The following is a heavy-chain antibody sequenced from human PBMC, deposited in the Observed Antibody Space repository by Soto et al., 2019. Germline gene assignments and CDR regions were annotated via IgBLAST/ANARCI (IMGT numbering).Heavy chain of an antibody. V-gene: IGHV3-30*04. Sequence: GGSLRLSCAASGFTFSSYAMHWVRQAPGKGLEWVAFILNDGGNKYYADSVKGRFTISRDNSKNTLYLQMNSLRTEDTAVYYCAKDKGITAEKYYFDYWGQGTQVTVSS. CDR1: GFTFSSYA. J-gene: IGHJ4*02. CDR3: AKDKGITAEKYYFDY. CDR2: ILNDGGNK. D-gene: IGHD6-13*01.